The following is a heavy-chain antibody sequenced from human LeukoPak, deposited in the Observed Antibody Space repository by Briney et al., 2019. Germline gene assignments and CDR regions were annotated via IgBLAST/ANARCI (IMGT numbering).Heavy chain of an antibody. CDR1: GGTFSSYA. CDR2: IIPIFGTA. J-gene: IGHJ5*02. CDR3: ARIRGTTSWFDP. Sequence: SVKVSCKASGGTFSSYAISWVRQAPGQGLVWMGGIIPIFGTANYAQKFQGRVTITADKSTSTAYMELSRLRSDDTAVYYCARIRGTTSWFDPWGQGTLVTVSS. D-gene: IGHD1-1*01. V-gene: IGHV1-69*06.